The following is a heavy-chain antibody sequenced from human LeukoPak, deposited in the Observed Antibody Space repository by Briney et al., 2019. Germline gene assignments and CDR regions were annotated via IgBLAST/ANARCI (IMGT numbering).Heavy chain of an antibody. CDR2: ISGSGGST. J-gene: IGHJ4*02. V-gene: IGHV3-23*01. Sequence: GGSLRLSCAASGFTFSSYAMSWVRQAPEKGLEWVSAISGSGGSTYYADSVKGRFTISRDNSKNTLYLQMNSLRAEDTAVYYCAKDPSIDSYFDYWGQGTLVTVSS. CDR1: GFTFSSYA. D-gene: IGHD3-9*01. CDR3: AKDPSIDSYFDY.